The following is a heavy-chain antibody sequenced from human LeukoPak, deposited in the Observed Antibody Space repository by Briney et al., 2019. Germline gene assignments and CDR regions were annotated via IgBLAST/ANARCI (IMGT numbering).Heavy chain of an antibody. CDR2: INPNTGGT. J-gene: IGHJ4*02. D-gene: IGHD3-3*01. V-gene: IGHV1-2*02. Sequence: GASVKVSCKASGYNFTGYYIHWVRQAPGQGLEWMGFINPNTGGTSYAQKFQARVTMTRDTSISTAYMELSGLRSDDTAVYYCARRYDFWSGYPTVFDYWGQGTLVTVSS. CDR1: GYNFTGYY. CDR3: ARRYDFWSGYPTVFDY.